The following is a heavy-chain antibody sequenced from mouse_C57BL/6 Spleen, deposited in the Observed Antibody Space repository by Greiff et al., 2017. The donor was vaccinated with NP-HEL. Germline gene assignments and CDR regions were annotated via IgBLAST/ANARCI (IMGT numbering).Heavy chain of an antibody. CDR3: TRGAMDY. CDR2: ISSGGDYF. J-gene: IGHJ4*01. CDR1: GFTFSSYA. V-gene: IGHV5-9-1*02. Sequence: EVKLQESGEGLVKPGGSLKLSCAASGFTFSSYAMSWVRQTPEKRLEWVAYISSGGDYFYYADTVKGRFTISRDNARNTLYLQMSSLKSEDTAMYYCTRGAMDYWGQGTSVTVSS.